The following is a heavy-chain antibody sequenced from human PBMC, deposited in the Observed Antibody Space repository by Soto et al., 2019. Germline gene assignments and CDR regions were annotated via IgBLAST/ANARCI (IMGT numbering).Heavy chain of an antibody. CDR3: ARRGEMATTYDY. CDR2: IYYSGST. Sequence: PSETLSLTCTVSGGSISSSSYYWGWIRQPPGKGLEWIGSIYYSGSTYYNPSLKSRVTISVDTSKNQFSLKLSSVTAADTAVYYCARRGEMATTYDYWGQGTLVTVS. CDR1: GGSISSSSYY. V-gene: IGHV4-39*01. D-gene: IGHD5-12*01. J-gene: IGHJ4*02.